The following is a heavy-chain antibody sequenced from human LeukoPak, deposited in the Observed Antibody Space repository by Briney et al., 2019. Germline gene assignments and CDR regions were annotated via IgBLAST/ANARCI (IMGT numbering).Heavy chain of an antibody. CDR1: GYTFTSYG. CDR2: ISAYNGNT. Sequence: ASVKVSCKASGYTFTSYGISWVRQAPGQGLEWMGWISAYNGNTNYAQKLQGRVTMTTDTSTSTAYMELRSLRSDDTAVYYCARLKVDFWSGYYDNWFGPWGQGTLVTVSS. J-gene: IGHJ5*02. V-gene: IGHV1-18*01. D-gene: IGHD3-3*01. CDR3: ARLKVDFWSGYYDNWFGP.